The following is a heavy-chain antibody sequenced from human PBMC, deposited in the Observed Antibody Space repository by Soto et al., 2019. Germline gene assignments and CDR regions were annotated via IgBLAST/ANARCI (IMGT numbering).Heavy chain of an antibody. J-gene: IGHJ6*02. Sequence: PGGSLRLSCAASGFTFSDYYMSWIRQAPGKGLEWVSYISSSGSTIYYADSVKGRFTISRDNAKNSLYLQMNSLRAEDTAVYYCARDKRGCSGGSCYYYYYGMDVWGQGITVTVSS. CDR1: GFTFSDYY. CDR2: ISSSGSTI. D-gene: IGHD2-15*01. CDR3: ARDKRGCSGGSCYYYYYGMDV. V-gene: IGHV3-11*01.